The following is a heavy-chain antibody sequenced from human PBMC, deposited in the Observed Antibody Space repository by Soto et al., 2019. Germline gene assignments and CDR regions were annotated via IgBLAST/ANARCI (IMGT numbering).Heavy chain of an antibody. D-gene: IGHD6-19*01. CDR3: ARDRGVAPPVAGNTHYYYYMDV. CDR2: ISAFNGNT. Sequence: GASVKVSCKASGYSFTNYGITWVRQAPGQGLEWMGWISAFNGNTHYAQKLQGRVTMTTDASTSTAYMQLRSLRSDDTAVYYCARDRGVAPPVAGNTHYYYYMDVWGKGTKVTVSS. V-gene: IGHV1-18*01. CDR1: GYSFTNYG. J-gene: IGHJ6*03.